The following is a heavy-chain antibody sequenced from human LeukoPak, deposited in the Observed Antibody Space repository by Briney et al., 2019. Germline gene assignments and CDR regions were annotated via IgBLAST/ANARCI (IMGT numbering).Heavy chain of an antibody. Sequence: PGGSLRLSCAASGFIFDDYGMSWVRQAPGKGLEWVCGIHWKGGSTGYADSVKGRFTISRDNAKNSLYLQMNSLRAEDTAFYYCARSNYYDSTGYPFDYWGQGTLVTVSS. CDR2: IHWKGGST. J-gene: IGHJ4*02. V-gene: IGHV3-20*04. CDR3: ARSNYYDSTGYPFDY. D-gene: IGHD3-22*01. CDR1: GFIFDDYG.